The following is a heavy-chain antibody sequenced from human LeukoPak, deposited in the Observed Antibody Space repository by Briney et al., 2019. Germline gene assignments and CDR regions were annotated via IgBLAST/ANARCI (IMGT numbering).Heavy chain of an antibody. V-gene: IGHV3-33*06. D-gene: IGHD4-17*01. CDR3: AKGDLYGDYVILN. CDR2: IWYDGSNK. J-gene: IGHJ4*02. Sequence: PGRSLRLSCAASGFIFSSCGMHWVRQAPGKGLEWVAVIWYDGSNKYYADSVKGRFTISRDNSKNTLYLQMNSLRAEDTAVYYCAKGDLYGDYVILNWGQGTLVTVSS. CDR1: GFIFSSCG.